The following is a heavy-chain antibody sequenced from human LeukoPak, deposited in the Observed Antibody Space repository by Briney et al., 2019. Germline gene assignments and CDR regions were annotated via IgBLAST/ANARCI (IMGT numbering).Heavy chain of an antibody. D-gene: IGHD2-2*01. CDR3: AGGRTDIVVVPATLRNYYFDY. V-gene: IGHV1-69*06. CDR1: GGTFSSYD. CDR2: IMPMFGKA. J-gene: IGHJ4*02. Sequence: ASVKVSCKASGGTFSSYDISWVRQAPGQGLEWMGGIMPMFGKANYAQKFQGRVTTTADKATSTAYMELSSLRSEDTAVYYCAGGRTDIVVVPATLRNYYFDYWGQGTLVTVSS.